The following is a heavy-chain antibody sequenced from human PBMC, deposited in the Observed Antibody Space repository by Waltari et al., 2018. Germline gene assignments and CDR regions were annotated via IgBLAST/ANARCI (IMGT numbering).Heavy chain of an antibody. CDR1: GFTVSSNY. Sequence: EVQLVESGGGLIQPGGSLRLSCAASGFTVSSNYMSWGRQAPGKGLEWVSVIYSGGSAYYADSVKGRFTIPRDNSKHTLYLQMNSLRAEDTAVYYCARFVDYVMDVWGQGTTVTVSS. D-gene: IGHD2-21*01. CDR3: ARFVDYVMDV. CDR2: IYSGGSA. J-gene: IGHJ6*02. V-gene: IGHV3-53*01.